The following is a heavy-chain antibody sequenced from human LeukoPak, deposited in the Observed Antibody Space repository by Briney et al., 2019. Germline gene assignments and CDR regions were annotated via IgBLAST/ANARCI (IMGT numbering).Heavy chain of an antibody. CDR3: ARAGYYDSSRAPSYAFDI. CDR1: GGSISSGGYS. D-gene: IGHD3-22*01. V-gene: IGHV4-30-2*01. Sequence: SETLSLTCAVSGGSISSGGYSWSWIRQPPGKGLEWIGYIYHSGSTYYNPSLKSRVTISVDRSKNQFSLKLSSVTAADTAVYYCARAGYYDSSRAPSYAFDIWSQGTMVTVSS. J-gene: IGHJ3*02. CDR2: IYHSGST.